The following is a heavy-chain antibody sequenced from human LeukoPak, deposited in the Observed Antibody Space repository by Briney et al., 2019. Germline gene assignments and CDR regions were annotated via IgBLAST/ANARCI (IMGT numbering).Heavy chain of an antibody. CDR3: ARGRLRGQYDSSGYYFDY. D-gene: IGHD3-22*01. V-gene: IGHV3-53*01. J-gene: IGHJ4*02. CDR1: GFTVSSNY. Sequence: PGGSLRLSCAASGFTVSSNYMSWVRQAPGKGLEWVSVIYSGGSTYYADSVKGRFTISRDNSKNTLYLQMNSLRAEDTAVYYRARGRLRGQYDSSGYYFDYWGQGTLVTVSS. CDR2: IYSGGST.